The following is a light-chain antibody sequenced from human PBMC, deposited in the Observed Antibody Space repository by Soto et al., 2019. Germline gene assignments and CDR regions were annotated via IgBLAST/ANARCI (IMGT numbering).Light chain of an antibody. CDR1: QSISSW. Sequence: DIPMTQSPSPLSASVGDRVTITCRASQSISSWLAWYQQKPGQAPKLLIYDASSLESGVPSRFSGSGSGTEFTLTISSLQPDDFATYYCQQYNSAWTFGQGTKVEIK. CDR3: QQYNSAWT. J-gene: IGKJ1*01. CDR2: DAS. V-gene: IGKV1-5*01.